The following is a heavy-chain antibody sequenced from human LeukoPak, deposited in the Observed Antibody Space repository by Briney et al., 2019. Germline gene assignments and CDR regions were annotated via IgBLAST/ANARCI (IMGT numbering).Heavy chain of an antibody. J-gene: IGHJ5*02. CDR2: INPNRGGT. D-gene: IGHD2-21*01. Sequence: ASVKVSCKTSGYSFTDYYMRWVRQAPGQGLEWMGWINPNRGGTSSAQKFQGRVTMTRDTSITTVYMEVSWLTSDDTAIYYCARADRLDGGPYLIGPWGQGTLVTVSS. CDR1: GYSFTDYY. CDR3: ARADRLDGGPYLIGP. V-gene: IGHV1-2*02.